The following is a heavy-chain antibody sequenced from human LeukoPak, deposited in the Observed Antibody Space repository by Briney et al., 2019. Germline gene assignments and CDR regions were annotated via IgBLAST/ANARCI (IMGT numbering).Heavy chain of an antibody. D-gene: IGHD5-24*01. Sequence: QPGGSLRLSCVASGFTFDTYSMNWIRQAPGKGLEWTSYITDDSKTMYYADSVKGRFTISRDNAKNALYLQMNSLRGEDTAVYYCVARDGWARFDYWGQGTLVTVSS. CDR3: VARDGWARFDY. CDR2: ITDDSKTM. V-gene: IGHV3-48*04. J-gene: IGHJ4*02. CDR1: GFTFDTYS.